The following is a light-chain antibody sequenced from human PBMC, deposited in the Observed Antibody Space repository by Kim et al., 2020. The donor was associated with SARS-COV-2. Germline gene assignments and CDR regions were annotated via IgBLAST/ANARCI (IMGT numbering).Light chain of an antibody. CDR2: AAS. CDR3: QQLNSYPLT. J-gene: IGKJ1*01. CDR1: QGISSY. Sequence: IQLTQSPSSLSASVGDRVTITCRASQGISSYLAWYQQKPGKAPKLLIYAASTLQSGVPSRFSGSGSGTEFTLTISSLQPDDFATYYCQQLNSYPLTFGQGTRLDIK. V-gene: IGKV1-9*01.